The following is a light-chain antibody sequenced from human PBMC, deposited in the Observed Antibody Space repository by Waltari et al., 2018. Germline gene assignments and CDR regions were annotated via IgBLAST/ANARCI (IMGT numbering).Light chain of an antibody. J-gene: IGKJ5*01. V-gene: IGKV1-5*03. CDR3: QQYNSYSPIT. CDR2: KAS. Sequence: DIQMTQSPSTLSASVGDRVTITCRASHSIGSWLAWYQQKAGKAPKLLIYKASSLESGVPSRFSGSGSGTEFTLTISSLQPDDFATYYCQQYNSYSPITFGQGTRLETK. CDR1: HSIGSW.